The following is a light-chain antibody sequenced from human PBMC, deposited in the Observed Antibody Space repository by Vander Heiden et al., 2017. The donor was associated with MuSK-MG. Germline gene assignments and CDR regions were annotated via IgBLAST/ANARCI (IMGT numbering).Light chain of an antibody. CDR2: DVS. V-gene: IGLV2-14*03. J-gene: IGLJ2*01. CDR3: SSYTSSSTLV. Sequence: QSALTQPASGAGSPEQSSTTPCTGTSSDVGGYNLVSSYQQHPGNAPNLMIHDVSHRPSGVSIRFSVSKSGNTASLTISGLQDEDEADYYCSSYTSSSTLVFGGGTKLTVV. CDR1: SSDVGGYNL.